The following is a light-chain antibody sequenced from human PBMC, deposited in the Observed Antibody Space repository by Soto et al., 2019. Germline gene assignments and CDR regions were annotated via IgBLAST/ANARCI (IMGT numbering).Light chain of an antibody. V-gene: IGLV2-11*01. CDR2: DVT. CDR3: CSFAGSNTLA. J-gene: IGLJ2*01. Sequence: QSVLTQPRSVSGSPGQSVTISCTGTSSDVGGYNFVSWYQQHPGRAPKVMIYDVTKRPSGVPDRFSGSKSGNTASLTISGLQAEDEAVYHCCSFAGSNTLAFGGGTKVTVL. CDR1: SSDVGGYNF.